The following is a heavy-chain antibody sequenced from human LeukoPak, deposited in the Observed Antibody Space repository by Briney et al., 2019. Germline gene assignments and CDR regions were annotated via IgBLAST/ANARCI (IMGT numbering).Heavy chain of an antibody. CDR1: GGSISSYY. CDR3: ARLGRGHYYDSSGPFDY. D-gene: IGHD3-22*01. V-gene: IGHV4-59*08. CDR2: IYYSGST. Sequence: KPSETLSLTCTVSGGSISSYYWSWIRQSPGKGLEWIAYIYYSGSTNYNPSLKSRVTISVGTSKNQFSLKLSSVTAADTAVYYCARLGRGHYYDSSGPFDYWGQGTLVTVSS. J-gene: IGHJ4*02.